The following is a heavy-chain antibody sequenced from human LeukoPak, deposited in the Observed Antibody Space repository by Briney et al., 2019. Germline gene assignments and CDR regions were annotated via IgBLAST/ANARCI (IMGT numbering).Heavy chain of an antibody. CDR3: AKSAEVQLERFDY. D-gene: IGHD1-1*01. Sequence: GGSLRLSCAAAGFTFSSYAMSWVRQAPGKGLEWVSAISGSGGSTYYADSVKGRFTISRDNSKNTLYLQMNSLRAEDTAVCYCAKSAEVQLERFDYWGQGTLVTVSS. CDR2: ISGSGGST. J-gene: IGHJ4*02. V-gene: IGHV3-23*01. CDR1: GFTFSSYA.